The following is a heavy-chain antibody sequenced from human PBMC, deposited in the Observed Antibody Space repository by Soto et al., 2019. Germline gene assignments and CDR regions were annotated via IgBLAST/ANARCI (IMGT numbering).Heavy chain of an antibody. CDR1: GGSVSSGSYY. J-gene: IGHJ6*02. D-gene: IGHD2-2*01. CDR3: ARGRRATATSLGYGMDV. V-gene: IGHV4-61*01. CDR2: IYYSGST. Sequence: QVQLQESGPGLVKPSETLSLTCTVSGGSVSSGSYYWSWIRQPPGKGLEWIGYIYYSGSTNYNPSLKSRVTISVDTSKNQFSLKLSSVTAADTAIYYCARGRRATATSLGYGMDVWGQGTTVTVSS.